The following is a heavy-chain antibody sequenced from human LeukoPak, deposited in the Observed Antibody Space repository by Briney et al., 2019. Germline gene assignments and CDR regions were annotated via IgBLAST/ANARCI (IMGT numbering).Heavy chain of an antibody. V-gene: IGHV1-2*04. CDR2: INPNSGGT. D-gene: IGHD5-18*01. CDR1: GYTFTGYY. CDR3: AAEGGIQLWSFDY. Sequence: ASVKVSCKASGYTFTGYYMHWVRQAPGQGLEWMRWINPNSGGTNYAQKFQGWVTMTRDMSTSTAYMELSSLRSEDTAVYYCAAEGGIQLWSFDYWGQGTLVTVSS. J-gene: IGHJ4*02.